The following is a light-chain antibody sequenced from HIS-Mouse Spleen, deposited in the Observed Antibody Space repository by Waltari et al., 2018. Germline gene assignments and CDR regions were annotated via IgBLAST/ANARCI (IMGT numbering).Light chain of an antibody. CDR2: DVS. Sequence: QSALTQPRSVSGSPGQSVTIPCPGTRSDVGGYHYVSWYQQHPGKAPKLMLYDVSKRPSGVPDRFSGSKSGNTASLTISGLQAEDEADYYCCSYAGSYTYVFGTGTKVTVL. V-gene: IGLV2-11*01. CDR1: RSDVGGYHY. CDR3: CSYAGSYTYV. J-gene: IGLJ1*01.